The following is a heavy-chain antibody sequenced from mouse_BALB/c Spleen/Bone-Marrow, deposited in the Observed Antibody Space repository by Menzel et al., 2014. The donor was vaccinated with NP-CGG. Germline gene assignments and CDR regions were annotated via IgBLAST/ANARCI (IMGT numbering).Heavy chain of an antibody. CDR1: GFTFSNYG. CDR2: ISSGGSYT. Sequence: EVQLVESGGDLVKPGGSLKLSCAASGFTFSNYGMSWVRQTPDKRLEWVATISSGGSYTYFPDSVKGRFTISRDNAKNTLYLQMNSLKSEDAAMYYCARLTPDYAMDYWGQGTSVTVYS. J-gene: IGHJ4*01. D-gene: IGHD1-3*01. CDR3: ARLTPDYAMDY. V-gene: IGHV5-6*01.